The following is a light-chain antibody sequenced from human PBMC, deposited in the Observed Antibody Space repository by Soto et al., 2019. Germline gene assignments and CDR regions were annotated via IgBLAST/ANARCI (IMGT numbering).Light chain of an antibody. V-gene: IGLV2-14*01. Sequence: QSVVTQPASVSGSPGQSIAIYCTGTSSDVGGYNYVSWYQQHPGKAPKLMIYEVSNRPSRVSNRFSGSKSGNTASLTISGLQAEDEADYYCSSYTRSSTSYVFGTGTKVTVL. CDR2: EVS. J-gene: IGLJ1*01. CDR3: SSYTRSSTSYV. CDR1: SSDVGGYNY.